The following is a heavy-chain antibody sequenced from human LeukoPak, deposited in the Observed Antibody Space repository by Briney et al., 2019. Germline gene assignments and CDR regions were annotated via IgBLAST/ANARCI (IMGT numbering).Heavy chain of an antibody. CDR3: ARDSMITFGGVIDGYFWFDP. J-gene: IGHJ5*02. V-gene: IGHV1-18*01. Sequence: ASVKVSCKASGYTFTSYGISWVRQAPGQGLEWMGWISAYNGNTNYAQKLQGRVTMTTDTSTSTAYMELRSLRSDDTAMYYCARDSMITFGGVIDGYFWFDPWGQGTLVTVSS. CDR2: ISAYNGNT. CDR1: GYTFTSYG. D-gene: IGHD3-16*02.